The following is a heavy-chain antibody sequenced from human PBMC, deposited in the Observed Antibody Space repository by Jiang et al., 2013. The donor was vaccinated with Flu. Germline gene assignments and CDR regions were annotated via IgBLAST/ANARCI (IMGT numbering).Heavy chain of an antibody. CDR2: ISWDGDST. D-gene: IGHD3-10*01. CDR1: GFTFDDYT. CDR3: AKEEHGSGSYYRYYYYAMDV. V-gene: IGHV3-43*01. J-gene: IGHJ6*02. Sequence: VQLVESGGVVVQPGGSLRLSCAASGFTFDDYTMHWVRQAPGKGLEWVSLISWDGDSTYYADSVRGRFTISRDNSKNSLYLQMNSLRTEDTALYYCAKEEHGSGSYYRYYYYAMDVWGQGTTVTV.